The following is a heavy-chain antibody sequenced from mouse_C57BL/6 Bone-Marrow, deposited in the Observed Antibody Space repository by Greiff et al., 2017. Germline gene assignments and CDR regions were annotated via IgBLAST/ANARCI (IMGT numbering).Heavy chain of an antibody. CDR3: ANYGSPLHFGY. D-gene: IGHD1-1*01. CDR2: IYPRDGST. V-gene: IGHV1-85*01. CDR1: GYTFTSYD. J-gene: IGHJ2*01. Sequence: VQLQESGPELVKPGASVKLSCKASGYTFTSYDINWVKQRPGQGLEWIGWIYPRDGSTKYNEKFKGKATLTVDTSSSTAYMELHSLTSEDSAVYFCANYGSPLHFGYWGQGTTLTVSS.